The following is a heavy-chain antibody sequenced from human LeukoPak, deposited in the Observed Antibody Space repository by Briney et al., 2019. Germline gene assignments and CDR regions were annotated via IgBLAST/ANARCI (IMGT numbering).Heavy chain of an antibody. CDR1: GGSISSYY. V-gene: IGHV4-59*08. CDR3: ARLLGYCSSTSCGRAWFDP. D-gene: IGHD2-2*01. Sequence: SETLSLTCTVSGGSISSYYWSWIRQPPGKGLEWIGYSYYSGSTNYNASLKSRVTISVDTSKNQFSLKLSSVTAADTAVYYCARLLGYCSSTSCGRAWFDPWGQGTLVTVSS. J-gene: IGHJ5*02. CDR2: SYYSGST.